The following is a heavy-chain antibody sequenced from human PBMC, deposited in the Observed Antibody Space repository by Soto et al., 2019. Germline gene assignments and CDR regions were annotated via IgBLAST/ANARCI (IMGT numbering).Heavy chain of an antibody. D-gene: IGHD1-7*01. CDR3: AKELSWNYVHAFDI. J-gene: IGHJ3*02. Sequence: QVQLVESGGGVVQPGRSLRLSCAASGFTFSSYGMHWVRQAPGKGPEWVAVISYDGSNKYYADSVKGRFTISRDNSKNTLYLQMNSLRAEDTAVYYCAKELSWNYVHAFDIWGQGTMVTVSS. CDR1: GFTFSSYG. CDR2: ISYDGSNK. V-gene: IGHV3-30*18.